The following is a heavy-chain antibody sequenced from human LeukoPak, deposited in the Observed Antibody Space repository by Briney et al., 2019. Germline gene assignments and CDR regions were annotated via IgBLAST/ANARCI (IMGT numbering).Heavy chain of an antibody. J-gene: IGHJ4*02. V-gene: IGHV1-46*01. D-gene: IGHD7-27*01. CDR1: GYTFTNYY. Sequence: WASVKVSCKASGYTFTNYYIHWVRQAPGQGLEWMGLINPGGGSTTYSQKFQGRVTMTRDTSTSTVYMELNNLRSEDTALYYCARARTGDSDYWGQGTLVTVSS. CDR3: ARARTGDSDY. CDR2: INPGGGST.